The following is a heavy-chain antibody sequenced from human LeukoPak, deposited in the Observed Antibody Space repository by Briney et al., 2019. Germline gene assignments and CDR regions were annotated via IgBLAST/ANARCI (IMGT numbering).Heavy chain of an antibody. CDR3: ARAWTGYSYGDY. CDR1: GFTFSSYE. CDR2: ISSSDSTI. V-gene: IGHV3-48*03. J-gene: IGHJ4*02. D-gene: IGHD5-18*01. Sequence: GGSLRLSCAASGFTFSSYEMHWVRQPPGKGLEWVSYISSSDSTIYYADSVKGRFTISRDNAKNSLYLQVNSLRAEDTAVYYCARAWTGYSYGDYWGQGTLVTVSS.